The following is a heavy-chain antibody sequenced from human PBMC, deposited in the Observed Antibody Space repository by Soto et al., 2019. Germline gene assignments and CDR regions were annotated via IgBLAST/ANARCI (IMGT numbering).Heavy chain of an antibody. Sequence: PSETLSLTCTVSGGPISSYYWSWIRQPPGKGLEWIGYVYYSGSTNYNPSLKSRLTISVDTSKNQFSLQLSSVTAADTAVYHCARAPRGGSFLYFDYWGQGTLVTVSS. J-gene: IGHJ4*02. CDR3: ARAPRGGSFLYFDY. D-gene: IGHD2-15*01. CDR2: VYYSGST. CDR1: GGPISSYY. V-gene: IGHV4-59*01.